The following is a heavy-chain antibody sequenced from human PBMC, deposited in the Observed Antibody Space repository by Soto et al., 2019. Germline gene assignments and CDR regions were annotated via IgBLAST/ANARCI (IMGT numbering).Heavy chain of an antibody. CDR2: IYYSGST. CDR1: GGSISSPTYY. Sequence: SETLSLTCSVSGGSISSPTYYWGWIRQPPGKGLEWIGSIYYSGSTYYSPSLKSRVTISVDTSKNQFSLKVSSVTAADTAVYYCASLPAITPSGRDFWGQGTLVTVSS. D-gene: IGHD7-27*01. J-gene: IGHJ4*02. V-gene: IGHV4-39*01. CDR3: ASLPAITPSGRDF.